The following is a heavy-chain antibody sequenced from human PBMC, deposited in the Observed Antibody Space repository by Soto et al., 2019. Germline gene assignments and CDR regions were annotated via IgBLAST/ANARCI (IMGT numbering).Heavy chain of an antibody. V-gene: IGHV3-9*01. CDR3: VKSLGRYFYGMDV. J-gene: IGHJ6*02. D-gene: IGHD1-20*01. CDR1: GFTFEEYA. CDR2: ISWNSDNI. Sequence: GGSLRLSCAASGFTFEEYAMYWVRQAPGKGLEWVSAISWNSDNIAYADSVKGRFTISRDSAKNSLYLQMNSLRAEDTAFYHCVKSLGRYFYGMDVWGQGTTVTVSS.